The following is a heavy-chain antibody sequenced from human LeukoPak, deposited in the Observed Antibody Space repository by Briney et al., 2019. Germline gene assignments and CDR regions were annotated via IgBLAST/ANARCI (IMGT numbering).Heavy chain of an antibody. D-gene: IGHD4-23*01. CDR3: ARQGDDYGGTWGFDY. CDR2: MYYSGNT. J-gene: IGHJ4*02. V-gene: IGHV4-39*01. Sequence: SQTLSLTCPLSGRSLSSVTYYWGWLRQPPVKGLEWSGRMYYSGNTYYNPSLKRRITISVDSSKHQFSLKVSYVTAAAAAAYYCARQGDDYGGTWGFDYWGQGTLVTVSS. CDR1: GRSLSSVTYY.